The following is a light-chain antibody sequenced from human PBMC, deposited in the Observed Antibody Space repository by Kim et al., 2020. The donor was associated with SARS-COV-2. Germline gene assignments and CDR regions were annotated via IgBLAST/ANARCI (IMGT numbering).Light chain of an antibody. V-gene: IGKV1-5*03. CDR3: QEYNTYSPT. CDR1: HTITDW. CDR2: KAS. J-gene: IGKJ1*01. Sequence: SSVGDRVTITCRASHTITDWLAWYQQKPGKAPKLLIYKASRLESGVPSRFSGSGSGTEFTLTISSLQPDDFATYYCQEYNTYSPTFGRGTKVDIK.